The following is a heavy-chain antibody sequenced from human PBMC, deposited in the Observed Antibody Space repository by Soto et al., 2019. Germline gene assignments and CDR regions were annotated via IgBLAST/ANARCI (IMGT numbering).Heavy chain of an antibody. CDR2: INPNSGGT. CDR3: ARATGHYSLRFLDTYYYYGMDV. J-gene: IGHJ6*02. D-gene: IGHD3-3*01. CDR1: VYTKMNYA. V-gene: IGHV1-2*04. Sequence: ASVKVCCKDSVYTKMNYAIQWVRQDHRQGLEWMGWINPNSGGTNYAQKFQGWVTMTRDTSISTAYMELSRLRSDDTAVYYCARATGHYSLRFLDTYYYYGMDVWGQGTTVTVSS.